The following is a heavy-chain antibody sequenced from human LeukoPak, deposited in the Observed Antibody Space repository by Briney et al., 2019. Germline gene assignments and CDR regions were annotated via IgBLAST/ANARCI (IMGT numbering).Heavy chain of an antibody. CDR1: GYTFNTNY. CDR3: ARQGGGPYSGSPFDF. J-gene: IGHJ4*02. Sequence: ASVKVSCKASGYTFNTNYIHWVRQAPGQGLEWIGVINPSGDGTSYPQKFQGRVTISRDTSATTVYMELRSLRSEDTLIYYCARQGGGPYSGSPFDFWGQGTLVTVSS. V-gene: IGHV1-46*02. D-gene: IGHD1-26*01. CDR2: INPSGDGT.